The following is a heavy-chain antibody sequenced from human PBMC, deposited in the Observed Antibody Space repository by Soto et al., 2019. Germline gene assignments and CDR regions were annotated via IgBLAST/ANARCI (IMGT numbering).Heavy chain of an antibody. J-gene: IGHJ3*02. CDR3: ARTYYYDSSGPGDAFDI. Sequence: ASVKVSFKASGYTFTSYYMHWLRQAPGQGLEWMGIINPSGGSTSYAQKFQGRVTMTRDTSTSTVYMELSSLRSEDTAVYYCARTYYYDSSGPGDAFDIWGQGTMVTVS. D-gene: IGHD3-22*01. V-gene: IGHV1-46*01. CDR1: GYTFTSYY. CDR2: INPSGGST.